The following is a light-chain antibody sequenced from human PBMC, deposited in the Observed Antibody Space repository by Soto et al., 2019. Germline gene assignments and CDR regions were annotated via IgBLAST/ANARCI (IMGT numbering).Light chain of an antibody. Sequence: DIQMTQSPSTLSASVGERVTITFRASEKINKWLAWYQQKPGKVPKLLISDASSLESGVPSRFSGSGSGTEFTLTISSLQPDDFATYYCQQANSFPRTFGPGTKVDIK. CDR2: DAS. CDR1: EKINKW. J-gene: IGKJ3*01. CDR3: QQANSFPRT. V-gene: IGKV1-5*01.